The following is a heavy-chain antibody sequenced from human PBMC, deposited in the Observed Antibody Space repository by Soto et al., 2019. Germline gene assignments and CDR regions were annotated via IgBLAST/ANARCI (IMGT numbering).Heavy chain of an antibody. J-gene: IGHJ6*02. D-gene: IGHD2-2*01. CDR1: GGSISSSSYY. CDR2: IYYSGST. Sequence: PSETLSLTCTVSGGSISSSSYYWSWIRQPPGKGLEWIGYIYYSGSTNYNPSLKSRVTISVDTSKNQFSLKLSSVTSADTAVYYFARASLGYCSSTSCFGGMDVWGQGTTVTVSS. CDR3: ARASLGYCSSTSCFGGMDV. V-gene: IGHV4-61*01.